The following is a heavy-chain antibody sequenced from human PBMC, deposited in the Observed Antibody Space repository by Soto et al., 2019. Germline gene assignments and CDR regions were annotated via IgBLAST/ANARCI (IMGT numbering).Heavy chain of an antibody. D-gene: IGHD1-26*01. Sequence: PWGSLVIACASSGFTFSIYWMSWVRQAPGKGLDWVANIKQDGSEKYYVDSVKGRFTISIDNAKNPLYLQMNSLRAEDTAVYYCATRIVGDTKRPFDYWGQGTMVTASS. V-gene: IGHV3-7*03. CDR1: GFTFSIYW. CDR3: ATRIVGDTKRPFDY. J-gene: IGHJ4*02. CDR2: IKQDGSEK.